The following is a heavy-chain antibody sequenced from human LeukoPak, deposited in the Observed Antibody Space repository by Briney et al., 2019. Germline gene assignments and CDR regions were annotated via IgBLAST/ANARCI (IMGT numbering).Heavy chain of an antibody. V-gene: IGHV3-23*01. CDR1: GFAFSSNG. J-gene: IGHJ4*02. CDR2: FSGSGSKT. CDR3: AKLRYSAIDY. Sequence: PGGSLRLSCAASGFAFSSNGMSWVRQAPGKGLEWVAGFSGSGSKTYYEDSVKGRFTISRDNSKSTLYLRTNSLRAEDTAVYYCAKLRYSAIDYWGQGTLVTVSS. D-gene: IGHD5-18*01.